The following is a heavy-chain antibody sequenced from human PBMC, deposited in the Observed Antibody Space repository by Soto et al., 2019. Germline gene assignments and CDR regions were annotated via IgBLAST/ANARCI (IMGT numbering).Heavy chain of an antibody. V-gene: IGHV1-2*04. CDR1: GYTFTGYY. Sequence: ASVKVSCKASGYTFTGYYMHWVRQAPGQGLEWMGWINPNSGGTNYAQKFQGWVTMTRDTSISTAYMELSRLRSDDTAVYYCARDGGLSLHYYYYMDVWGKGTTVTVSS. CDR2: INPNSGGT. D-gene: IGHD3-16*01. CDR3: ARDGGLSLHYYYYMDV. J-gene: IGHJ6*03.